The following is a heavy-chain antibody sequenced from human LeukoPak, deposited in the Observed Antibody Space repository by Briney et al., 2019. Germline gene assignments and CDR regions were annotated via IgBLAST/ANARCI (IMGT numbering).Heavy chain of an antibody. V-gene: IGHV4-59*12. CDR2: IYYSGSS. Sequence: SETLSLTCTVSGGSISSYYWSWIRQPPGKGLEWIGYIYYSGSSYYNPSLKSRVTISVDTSKNQFSLKLSSVTAADTAVYYCARGLGIAAAGTYFDYWGQGTLVTVSS. CDR3: ARGLGIAAAGTYFDY. J-gene: IGHJ4*02. D-gene: IGHD6-13*01. CDR1: GGSISSYY.